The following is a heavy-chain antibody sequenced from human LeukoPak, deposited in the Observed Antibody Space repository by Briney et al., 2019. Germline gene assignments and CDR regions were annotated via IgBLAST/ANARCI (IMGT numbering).Heavy chain of an antibody. CDR3: AKGKDSSGCYLDAFDI. CDR2: IYSGGST. Sequence: GGSLRLSCAASGFTVSSNYMSWVRQAPGKGLEWVSVIYSGGSTYYADSVKGRFTISRDNSKNTLYLQMNSLRAEDTAVYYCAKGKDSSGCYLDAFDIWGQGTMVTVSS. D-gene: IGHD6-19*01. V-gene: IGHV3-66*01. CDR1: GFTVSSNY. J-gene: IGHJ3*02.